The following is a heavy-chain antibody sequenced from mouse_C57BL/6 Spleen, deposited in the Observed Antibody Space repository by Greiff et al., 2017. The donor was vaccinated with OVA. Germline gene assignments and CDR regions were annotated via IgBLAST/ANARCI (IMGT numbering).Heavy chain of an antibody. CDR2: ISSGSSTI. CDR3: ASGAADFPYGFAMDY. J-gene: IGHJ4*01. V-gene: IGHV5-17*01. D-gene: IGHD1-1*02. CDR1: GFTFSDYG. Sequence: EVMLVESGGGLVKPGGSLKLSCAASGFTFSDYGMHWVRQAPEKGLEWVAYISSGSSTIYYADTVKGRFTISRDNAKNTLFLQMTSLRSEDTAMDYCASGAADFPYGFAMDYWGQGTSVTVSS.